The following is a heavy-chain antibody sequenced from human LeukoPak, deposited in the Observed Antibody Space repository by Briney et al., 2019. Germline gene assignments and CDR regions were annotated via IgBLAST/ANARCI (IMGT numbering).Heavy chain of an antibody. D-gene: IGHD5-18*01. CDR1: GFTFSTYA. J-gene: IGHJ4*02. CDR2: ISYDGGNK. V-gene: IGHV3-30*04. CDR3: AKDNDGYTYGYEFDY. Sequence: PGGSLRLSCAASGFTFSTYAMHWVRQAPGRGLEWVAVISYDGGNKYYADSVKGRFTISRDNSKNTLYLQMNTLGAEDTAVYYCAKDNDGYTYGYEFDYWGQGTLVTVSS.